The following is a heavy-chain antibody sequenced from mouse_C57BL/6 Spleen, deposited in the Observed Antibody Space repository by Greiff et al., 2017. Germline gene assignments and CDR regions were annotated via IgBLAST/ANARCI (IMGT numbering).Heavy chain of an antibody. D-gene: IGHD2-2*01. Sequence: QVQLQQPGAELVKPGASVKLSCKASGYTFTSYWMHWVKQRPGRGLEWIGRIDPNSGGTKYNEKFKSKATLTVDKPSSTAYMQLSRLTSEDSAVDCCARELYGCDVAEACWGRVATLSVSS. CDR3: ARELYGCDVAEAC. V-gene: IGHV1-72*01. J-gene: IGHJ2*01. CDR1: GYTFTSYW. CDR2: IDPNSGGT.